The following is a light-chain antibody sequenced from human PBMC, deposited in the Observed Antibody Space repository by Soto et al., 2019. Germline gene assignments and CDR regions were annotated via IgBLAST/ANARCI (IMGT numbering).Light chain of an antibody. CDR1: QSVSSSY. CDR3: QQYGSSPSCT. J-gene: IGKJ1*01. V-gene: IGKV3-20*01. Sequence: EIVLTQSPGTLSLSPGERATLSCRASQSVSSSYLAWYQQKPGQAPRLLIYGASSRATGIPDRFSGSGSGTDFTLTISRLEPEDFAVYSSQQYGSSPSCTFGQGTK. CDR2: GAS.